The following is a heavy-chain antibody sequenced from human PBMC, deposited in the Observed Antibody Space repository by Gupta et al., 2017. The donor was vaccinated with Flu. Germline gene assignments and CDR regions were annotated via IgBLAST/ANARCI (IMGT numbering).Heavy chain of an antibody. CDR3: AKEGGDGLHGAFDY. CDR1: GFTFDDYA. D-gene: IGHD4-11*01. Sequence: EVQLVESGGGLVQPGRSLRLSCAASGFTFDDYAMHWVRQAPGKGLEWVSGISWNSGSIGYADSVKGRFTISRDNAKNSLYLQMNSLRAEDTALYYCAKEGGDGLHGAFDYWGQGTLVTVSS. CDR2: ISWNSGSI. V-gene: IGHV3-9*01. J-gene: IGHJ4*02.